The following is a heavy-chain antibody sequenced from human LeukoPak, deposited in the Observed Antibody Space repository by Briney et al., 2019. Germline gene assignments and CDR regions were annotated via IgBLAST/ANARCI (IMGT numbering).Heavy chain of an antibody. V-gene: IGHV4-59*08. J-gene: IGHJ4*02. CDR2: IYYSGRT. D-gene: IGHD6-13*01. Sequence: PSETLSLTCTVSGGSFSGNYYWNWIRQPPGKGLEWIGYIYYSGRTNYNPSLKSRVTISVDTSKNQFSLRLSSVTAADTAVYYCATTTAAGDYYFDYWGQGTLVTVSS. CDR3: ATTTAAGDYYFDY. CDR1: GGSFSGNYY.